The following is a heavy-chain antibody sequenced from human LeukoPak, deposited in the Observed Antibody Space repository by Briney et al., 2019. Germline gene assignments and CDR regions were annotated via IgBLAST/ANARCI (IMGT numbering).Heavy chain of an antibody. CDR1: GYTFTSYD. J-gene: IGHJ5*02. Sequence: ASVKVSCKASGYTFTSYDINWVRQAPGQGLEWMGWMNRNSGNTGYAQRFQGRVTITRNTSISTAYMELSSLRSEDTAVYYCARADYGSGSYPWGQGTLVTVSS. D-gene: IGHD3-10*01. CDR3: ARADYGSGSYP. V-gene: IGHV1-8*01. CDR2: MNRNSGNT.